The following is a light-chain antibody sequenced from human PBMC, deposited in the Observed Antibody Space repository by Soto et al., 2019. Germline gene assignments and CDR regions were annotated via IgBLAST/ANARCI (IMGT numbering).Light chain of an antibody. CDR2: DVS. V-gene: IGLV2-11*01. CDR3: CSYAGSYTSYV. J-gene: IGLJ1*01. CDR1: SSDVGGYNY. Sequence: ALTQPRSVSGSPGQSVTISCTGTSSDVGGYNYVSWYQQHPGKAPKLMIYDVSKRPSGVPDRFSGSKSGNTASLTISGLQAEDEADYYCCSYAGSYTSYVFGTGTKVTVL.